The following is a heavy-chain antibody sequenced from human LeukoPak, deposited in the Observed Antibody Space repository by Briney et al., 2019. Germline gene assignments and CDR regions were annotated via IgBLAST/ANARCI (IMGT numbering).Heavy chain of an antibody. CDR3: ARDARYYDSRGYYYPLGY. CDR2: INPSGGST. CDR1: GYTFTSYY. D-gene: IGHD3-22*01. J-gene: IGHJ4*02. V-gene: IGHV1-46*01. Sequence: ASVKVSCKASGYTFTSYYMHWVRQAPGQGLEWMGIINPSGGSTSYAQKFQGRVTMTRDTSTSTVYMELRSLRSEDTAVYYCARDARYYDSRGYYYPLGYWGQGTLATVSS.